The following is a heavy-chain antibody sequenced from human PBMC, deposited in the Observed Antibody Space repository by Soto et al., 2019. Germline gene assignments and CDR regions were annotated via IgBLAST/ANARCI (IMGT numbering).Heavy chain of an antibody. CDR2: IKQDGNER. Sequence: EVQVVESGGGLVQPGGSLRLSCVASGFTFSNYWMSWVRQAPGKGLEWVANIKQDGNERHYMDSVKGQFTISRDNAKNSLDIIMNSLKIEDTDVYYCTREEKLSSPHGGWFDPWGQGTLVIVSS. CDR1: GFTFSNYW. D-gene: IGHD1-7*01. V-gene: IGHV3-7*05. CDR3: TREEKLSSPHGGWFDP. J-gene: IGHJ5*02.